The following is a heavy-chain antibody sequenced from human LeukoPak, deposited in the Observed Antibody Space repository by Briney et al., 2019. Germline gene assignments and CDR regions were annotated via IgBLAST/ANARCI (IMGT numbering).Heavy chain of an antibody. J-gene: IGHJ3*02. D-gene: IGHD2-2*01. V-gene: IGHV3-23*01. CDR3: TKCTTTCYANAFHI. Sequence: GGSLRLSCAASGFTFSSYAMSWVRHAPGTGLEWVSAISGSGGDTEYADSVKGRFIISRDNSKNTVYLQMNSLRVEDTAVYYCTKCTTTCYANAFHIWGQGTMVTVSS. CDR2: ISGSGGDT. CDR1: GFTFSSYA.